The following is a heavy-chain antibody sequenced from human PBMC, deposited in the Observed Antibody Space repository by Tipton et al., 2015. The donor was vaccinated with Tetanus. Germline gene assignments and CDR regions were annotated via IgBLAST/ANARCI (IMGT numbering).Heavy chain of an antibody. Sequence: TLSLTCIVSGGSISSGGYYWSWIRQHPGKGLGWIGYIYDSGSIYYNPSLKSRVSISIDTSKNQFSLKLSSGTAADTAVYYCARERYIHYGMDVWGQGTTVTVSS. CDR2: IYDSGSI. D-gene: IGHD1-1*01. CDR3: ARERYIHYGMDV. J-gene: IGHJ6*02. V-gene: IGHV4-31*03. CDR1: GGSISSGGYY.